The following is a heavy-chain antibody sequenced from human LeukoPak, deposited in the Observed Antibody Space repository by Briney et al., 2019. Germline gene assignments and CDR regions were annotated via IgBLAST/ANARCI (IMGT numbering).Heavy chain of an antibody. CDR1: GYSFTSYW. CDR2: IYPGDSDT. D-gene: IGHD3-10*01. Sequence: GESLMISCKGSGYSFTSYWIGWVRQMPGKGLEWMGIIYPGDSDTRYSPSFQGQVTISADKSISTAYLQWSSLKASDTAMYYCARHNTHYYGSGSHFDYWGQGTLVTVSS. V-gene: IGHV5-51*01. J-gene: IGHJ4*02. CDR3: ARHNTHYYGSGSHFDY.